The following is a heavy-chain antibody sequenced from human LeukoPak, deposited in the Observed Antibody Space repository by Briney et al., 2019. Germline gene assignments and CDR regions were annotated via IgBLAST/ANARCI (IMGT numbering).Heavy chain of an antibody. CDR2: ISYDGSNK. CDR3: AKDVGQKGLIVALDY. V-gene: IGHV3-30*18. J-gene: IGHJ4*02. CDR1: GFTFSTYG. Sequence: GRSLRLSCAASGFTFSTYGMHWVRQAPGKGLEWVAVISYDGSNKYYADSVKGRFTISRDNSKNTLYLQMNSLRAEDTAVYYCAKDVGQKGLIVALDYWGQGTLVTVSS. D-gene: IGHD3-22*01.